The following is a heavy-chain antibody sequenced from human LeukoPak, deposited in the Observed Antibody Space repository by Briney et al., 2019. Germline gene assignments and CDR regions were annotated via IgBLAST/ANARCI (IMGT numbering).Heavy chain of an antibody. D-gene: IGHD3-16*01. CDR1: GFAFSFYA. CDR2: LNANSVNT. CDR3: ARETGRGRFDY. V-gene: IGHV3-23*01. Sequence: GGSLRLSCAASGFAFSFYAMAWVRQAPGKGLEWVSTLNANSVNTYYAASVKGRFTISRDNSKNTLYLQMNSLRDEDTAVYYCARETGRGRFDYCGQGTLVTVSS. J-gene: IGHJ4*02.